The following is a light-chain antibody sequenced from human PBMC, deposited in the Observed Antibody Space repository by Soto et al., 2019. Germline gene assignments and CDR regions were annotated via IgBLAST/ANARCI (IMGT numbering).Light chain of an antibody. J-gene: IGKJ4*01. Sequence: EIVLTQSPATLSLSPGERATLSCRASQSISSHLVWYQQKLGQAPRLLIYDASNRATGIPARFSGSGSGTEFTLTISSLEPEDFAVYYCQQRPNWPLTVGGGTRVEIK. V-gene: IGKV3-11*01. CDR1: QSISSH. CDR2: DAS. CDR3: QQRPNWPLT.